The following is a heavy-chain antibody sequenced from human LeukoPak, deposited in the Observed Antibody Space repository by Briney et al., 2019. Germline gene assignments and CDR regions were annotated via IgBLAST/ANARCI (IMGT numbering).Heavy chain of an antibody. D-gene: IGHD5-18*01. Sequence: GGSLRLSCAASGFTFSNYAMSWVRQAPGKGLEWVSAISGSGGSTYYADSVKGRFTISRDNSKNTLYLQINSLRAEDTAVYYCAKGGYSYGFDYWGQGTLVTVSS. CDR3: AKGGYSYGFDY. CDR1: GFTFSNYA. J-gene: IGHJ4*02. V-gene: IGHV3-23*01. CDR2: ISGSGGST.